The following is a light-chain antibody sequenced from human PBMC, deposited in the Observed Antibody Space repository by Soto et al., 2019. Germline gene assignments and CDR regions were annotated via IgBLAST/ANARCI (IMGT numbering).Light chain of an antibody. J-gene: IGKJ1*01. CDR2: AAS. CDR3: QQSYSTPPT. CDR1: QSISSY. V-gene: IGKV1-39*01. Sequence: DIHLTQSPSSLSASVGDRVTIPCRASQSISSYLNWYQQKPGKAPKLLIYAASSLQSGVPSRFSGSGSGTDFTLTISSLQPEDFATYYCQQSYSTPPTFGQGTKVDIK.